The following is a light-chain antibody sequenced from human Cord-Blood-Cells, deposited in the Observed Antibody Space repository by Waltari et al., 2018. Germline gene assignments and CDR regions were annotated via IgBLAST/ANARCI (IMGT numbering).Light chain of an antibody. CDR1: SSNIGSNY. CDR2: RNK. Sequence: QSVLTQPPSASGTPGQRVTISCSGSSSNIGSNYVYWYQQLPGTAPKLLIYRNKKRSSGVPDRGSGSKSGTSASLAISGLRSEDEADYYCAAWDDSLSGSWVFGGGTKLTVL. V-gene: IGLV1-47*01. CDR3: AAWDDSLSGSWV. J-gene: IGLJ3*02.